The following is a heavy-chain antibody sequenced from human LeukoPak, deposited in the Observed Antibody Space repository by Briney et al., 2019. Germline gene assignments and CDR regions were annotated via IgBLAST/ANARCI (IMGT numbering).Heavy chain of an antibody. CDR3: ARRPQTHYYGSGSYYNVLSGRYYMDV. D-gene: IGHD3-10*01. V-gene: IGHV4-34*01. J-gene: IGHJ6*03. Sequence: PSETLSLTCAVYGGSFSGYYWSWIRQPPGKGLEWIGEINHSGSTNYNPSLKSRVTISVDTSKNQFSLKLSSVTAADTAVYYCARRPQTHYYGSGSYYNVLSGRYYMDVWGKGTTVTISS. CDR1: GGSFSGYY. CDR2: INHSGST.